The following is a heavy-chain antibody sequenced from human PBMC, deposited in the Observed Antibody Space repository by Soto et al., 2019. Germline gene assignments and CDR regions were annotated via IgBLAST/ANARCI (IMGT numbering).Heavy chain of an antibody. V-gene: IGHV1-18*01. J-gene: IGHJ6*03. Sequence: ASVKVSCKASGYTFTSYGISWVRQAPGQGLEWMGWISAYNGNTNYAQKLQGRVTMTTDTSTSTAYMELRSLRSDDTAVYYCARGFSRGWVWSGVTRNYYYYYMDVWGKGTTVTVSS. CDR3: ARGFSRGWVWSGVTRNYYYYYMDV. CDR1: GYTFTSYG. D-gene: IGHD3-3*01. CDR2: ISAYNGNT.